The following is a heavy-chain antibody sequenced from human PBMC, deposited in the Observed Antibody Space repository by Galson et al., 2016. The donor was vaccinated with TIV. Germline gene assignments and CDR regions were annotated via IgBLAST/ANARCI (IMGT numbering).Heavy chain of an antibody. CDR3: ARVQDSGAYFDY. D-gene: IGHD2-15*01. Sequence: TLSLTCPVSGGSISSNGIFWSWIRQHPGKGLEWLGYIYHSGSPHYNPSLKSRVAMSVDTSKNQLSLTLTSVPAADTAVYYCARVQDSGAYFDYWGQGTLVTVSS. CDR1: GGSISSNGIF. V-gene: IGHV4-31*03. J-gene: IGHJ4*02. CDR2: IYHSGSP.